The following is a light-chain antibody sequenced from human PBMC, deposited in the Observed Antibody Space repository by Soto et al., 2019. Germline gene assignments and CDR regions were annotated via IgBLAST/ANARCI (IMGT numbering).Light chain of an antibody. V-gene: IGKV2-28*01. CDR1: QSLLHSNGYNY. CDR2: LDT. J-gene: IGKJ1*01. CDR3: MQVLRT. Sequence: DIVMTQSPLSLPVTPGEPASISCRSSQSLLHSNGYNYLDWYLQKPGQSPQVLICLDTNRASGVPDRFSGSGSGTYFTLKISRVEAEDVGVYYCMQVLRTFGLGTKVEIK.